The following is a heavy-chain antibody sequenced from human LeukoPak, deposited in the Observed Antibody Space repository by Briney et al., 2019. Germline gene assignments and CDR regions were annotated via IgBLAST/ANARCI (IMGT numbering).Heavy chain of an antibody. CDR2: IYYSGST. D-gene: IGHD3-22*01. CDR1: GGSISSGDYY. V-gene: IGHV4-30-4*01. Sequence: SETLSLTCTVSGGSISSGDYYWSWIRQPRGKGLEWIEYIYYSGSTYYNPSLKSRVTISVDTSKNQFSLKLSSVTAADTAVYYCARLTYYYDSSGYSHFDYWGQGTLVTVSS. CDR3: ARLTYYYDSSGYSHFDY. J-gene: IGHJ4*02.